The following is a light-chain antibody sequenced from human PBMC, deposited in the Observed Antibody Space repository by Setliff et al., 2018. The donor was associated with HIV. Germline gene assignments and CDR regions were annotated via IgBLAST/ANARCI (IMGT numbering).Light chain of an antibody. CDR2: DVS. CDR3: CAYAGSYTSLYV. J-gene: IGLJ1*01. Sequence: SVLTQPPSVSGSPGQSVTISCTGTSSDVGTYDYVSWYQQHPGKAPKLMIYDVSQRPSGVPGRFSGSKSGNTASLTISGLQAVDEADYCCCAYAGSYTSLYVFGTGTKVTVL. V-gene: IGLV2-11*01. CDR1: SSDVGTYDY.